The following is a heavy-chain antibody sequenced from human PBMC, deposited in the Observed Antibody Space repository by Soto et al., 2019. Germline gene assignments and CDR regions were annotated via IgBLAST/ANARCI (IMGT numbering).Heavy chain of an antibody. CDR3: ARLLPQGVNYYYYSGMDV. D-gene: IGHD6-13*01. CDR2: INPNSGGT. Sequence: GASVKVSCKVSGYTLTELSMHWVRQAHGKGLEWMGWINPNSGGTNYAQKFQGRVTITRDKSISTAYMELRRLRSDDTAVYYCARLLPQGVNYYYYSGMDVWGQGTTVTVSS. V-gene: IGHV1-2*02. J-gene: IGHJ6*02. CDR1: GYTLTELS.